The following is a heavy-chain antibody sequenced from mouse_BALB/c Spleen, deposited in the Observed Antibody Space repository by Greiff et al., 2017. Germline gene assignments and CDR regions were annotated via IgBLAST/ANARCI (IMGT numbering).Heavy chain of an antibody. J-gene: IGHJ2*01. CDR3: ARSPYGNYLCVFDY. V-gene: IGHV5-17*02. D-gene: IGHD2-1*01. CDR1: GFTFSSVG. CDR2: ISSGSRTI. Sequence: EVQGVESGGGLVQPGGSRKLSCAASGFTFSSVGMHWVRQAPEKGLEWVAYISSGSRTIYYADTVKGRFTISRDNPKNTLFLQMTSLRSEDTAMYYCARSPYGNYLCVFDYWGQGTTLTVSS.